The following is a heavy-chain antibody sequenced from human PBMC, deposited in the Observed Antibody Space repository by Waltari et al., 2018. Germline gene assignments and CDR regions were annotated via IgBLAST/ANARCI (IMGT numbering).Heavy chain of an antibody. V-gene: IGHV4-39*01. Sequence: QLQLQESGPGLVKPSETLSLTCTVSGGSISTNNYYWGWFRQPPGKGLEWIANIYYTGSASYTPSLKSRVTVSVDTSKSQFSLKLSSGTAADTAVYYCARLPRYDFWTWGQGTLVTVSS. CDR3: ARLPRYDFWT. CDR1: GGSISTNNYY. CDR2: IYYTGSA. J-gene: IGHJ5*02. D-gene: IGHD3-3*01.